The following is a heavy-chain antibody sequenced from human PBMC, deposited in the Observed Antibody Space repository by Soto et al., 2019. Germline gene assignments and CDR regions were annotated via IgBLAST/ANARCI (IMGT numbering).Heavy chain of an antibody. CDR1: GFSFSSYA. J-gene: IGHJ5*02. V-gene: IGHV3-30-3*01. CDR3: ARDMYSSDYFVKWFEP. CDR2: ISHDGINK. Sequence: QVRLVESGGGVVQPGRSLRLSCTASGFSFSSYAMYWFRQPPGKGLEWVAVISHDGINKHYADSVKRRVTVSTDNSNHTLDLQLNSLRGEDTAMYYCARDMYSSDYFVKWFEPWGQGTLVTVSS. D-gene: IGHD6-19*01.